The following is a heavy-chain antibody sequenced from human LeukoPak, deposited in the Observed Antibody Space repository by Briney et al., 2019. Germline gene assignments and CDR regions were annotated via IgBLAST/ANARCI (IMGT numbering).Heavy chain of an antibody. CDR2: IVPIFGTA. CDR3: ASVYSSSWYPDY. CDR1: GGTFSSYA. D-gene: IGHD6-13*01. Sequence: SVKVSCKASGGTFSSYAISWVRQAPGQGLEWMGGIVPIFGTANYAQKFQGRVTITADESTSTAYMELSSLRSEDTAVYYCASVYSSSWYPDYWGQGTLVTVSS. V-gene: IGHV1-69*13. J-gene: IGHJ4*02.